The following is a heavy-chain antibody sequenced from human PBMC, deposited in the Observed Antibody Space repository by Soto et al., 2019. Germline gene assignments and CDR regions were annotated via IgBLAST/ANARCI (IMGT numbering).Heavy chain of an antibody. J-gene: IGHJ6*03. Sequence: SPTLSLTCAMSGDSVSSNSAAWNWIRQSASRGLEWLGRTYYRSRWYNDYAVSVKSRITVNPDTSKNQFSLHLNSVTPEDTAVSFCAATTSLQWYYMDVWDKGTTVTVSS. V-gene: IGHV6-1*01. D-gene: IGHD1-7*01. CDR1: GDSVSSNSAA. CDR2: TYYRSRWYN. CDR3: AATTSLQWYYMDV.